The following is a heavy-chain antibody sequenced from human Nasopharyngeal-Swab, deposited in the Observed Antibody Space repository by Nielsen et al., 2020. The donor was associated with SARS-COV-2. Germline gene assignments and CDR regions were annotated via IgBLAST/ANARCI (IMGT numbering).Heavy chain of an antibody. J-gene: IGHJ6*02. V-gene: IGHV4-61*01. Sequence: SETLSLTCAVSGYSISSGYYWSWIRQPPGKGLEWIGYIYYSGSTNYNPSLKSRVTISVDTSKNQFSLKLSSVTAADTAVYYCARDTTVTSYYYYGMDVWGQGTTVTVSS. D-gene: IGHD4-11*01. CDR3: ARDTTVTSYYYYGMDV. CDR1: GYSISSGYY. CDR2: IYYSGST.